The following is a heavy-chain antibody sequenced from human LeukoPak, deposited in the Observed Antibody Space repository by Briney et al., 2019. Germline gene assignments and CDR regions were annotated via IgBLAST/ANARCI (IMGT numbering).Heavy chain of an antibody. CDR3: ARADGRWVDY. J-gene: IGHJ4*02. V-gene: IGHV4-34*01. D-gene: IGHD5-24*01. CDR2: ISHSGST. Sequence: PSETLSLTCAVYGGSFSGYYWSWIRQPPGKGLEWIGEISHSGSTNYNPSLWGRVTISVDTSKNQFFLKLRSVTPADTAVYYCARADGRWVDYWGQGTLVTVSS. CDR1: GGSFSGYY.